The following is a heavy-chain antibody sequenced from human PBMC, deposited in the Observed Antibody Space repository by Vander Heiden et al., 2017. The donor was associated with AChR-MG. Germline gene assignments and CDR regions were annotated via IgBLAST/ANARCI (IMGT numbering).Heavy chain of an antibody. D-gene: IGHD3-16*02. J-gene: IGHJ4*02. CDR1: GFTFSSYA. Sequence: EVQLLESGGGLVQPGGSLRLSCAASGFTFSSYAMSWVRQAPGKGLEWVSAISGSGGSTYDADSVKGRFTISRDNSKNTLYLQMNSLRAEDTAVYYCAKDTGDYVWGSYRYGTGFDYWGQGTLVTVSS. CDR2: ISGSGGST. CDR3: AKDTGDYVWGSYRYGTGFDY. V-gene: IGHV3-23*01.